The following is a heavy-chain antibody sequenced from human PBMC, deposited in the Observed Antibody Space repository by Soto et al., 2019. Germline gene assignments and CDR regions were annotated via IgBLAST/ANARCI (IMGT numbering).Heavy chain of an antibody. D-gene: IGHD6-19*01. J-gene: IGHJ6*02. CDR1: GFTFDDYM. Sequence: EVQLVESGGVVVQPGGSLRLSCEASGFTFDDYMMHWVRQAPGKGLEWVSLISWDGESTSYADSVKGRFTISRDNSKNSLYLQMNSRRPEDTSLYYCAKDIRPSGWYGMDVWGQGTTVTVS. V-gene: IGHV3-43*01. CDR3: AKDIRPSGWYGMDV. CDR2: ISWDGEST.